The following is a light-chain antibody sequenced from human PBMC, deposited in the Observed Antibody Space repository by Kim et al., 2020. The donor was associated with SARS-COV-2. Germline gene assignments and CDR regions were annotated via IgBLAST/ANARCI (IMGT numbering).Light chain of an antibody. J-gene: IGKJ4*01. Sequence: EIVLTQSPGTLSLSPGERATLSCRASQSVRDNYLAWYQQRPGQAPRLLLYGASSRATDIPDRFTGTWSGTDFILTITRLEPEDFAVYYCQQYGTSPLLTFGGGTKVEIK. CDR3: QQYGTSPLLT. CDR2: GAS. V-gene: IGKV3-20*01. CDR1: QSVRDNY.